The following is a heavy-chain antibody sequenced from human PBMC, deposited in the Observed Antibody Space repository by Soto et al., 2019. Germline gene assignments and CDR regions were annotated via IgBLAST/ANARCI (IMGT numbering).Heavy chain of an antibody. V-gene: IGHV3-23*01. D-gene: IGHD2-2*01. CDR2: ISGSGGST. CDR1: GFTFSSYA. Sequence: GGSLRLSCAASGFTFSSYAMSWVRQAPGKGLEWVSAISGSGGSTYYADSVKGRFTISRDNSKNTLYLQMNSLRAEDTAVYYCAKSPDIVVVPANIPFDYWGQGTLVTVSS. CDR3: AKSPDIVVVPANIPFDY. J-gene: IGHJ4*02.